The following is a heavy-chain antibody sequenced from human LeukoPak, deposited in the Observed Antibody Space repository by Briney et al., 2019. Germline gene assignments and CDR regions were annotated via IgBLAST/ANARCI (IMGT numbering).Heavy chain of an antibody. Sequence: PGGSLRLSCAASGFTVSSNYMSWVRQAPGKGLEWVSVIYSGGSTYYADSVKGRFTISRDNSKNTLYLQMNSLRAEDTAVYYCALQGRHTAMGKGGDYWGQGTLVTVSS. CDR2: IYSGGST. V-gene: IGHV3-53*01. D-gene: IGHD5-18*01. CDR3: ALQGRHTAMGKGGDY. J-gene: IGHJ4*02. CDR1: GFTVSSNY.